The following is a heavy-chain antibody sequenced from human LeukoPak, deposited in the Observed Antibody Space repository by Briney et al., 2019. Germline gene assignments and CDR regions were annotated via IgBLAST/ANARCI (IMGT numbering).Heavy chain of an antibody. D-gene: IGHD1-26*01. CDR1: GFTFSSYS. CDR3: ARGPYSGRNWFDP. V-gene: IGHV3-21*01. Sequence: PGGSLRLSRAASGFTFSSYSMNWVRQAPGKGLEWVSSISSSSSYIYYADSVKGRFTISRDNAKNSLYLQMNSLRAEDTAVYYCARGPYSGRNWFDPWGQGTLVTVSS. CDR2: ISSSSSYI. J-gene: IGHJ5*02.